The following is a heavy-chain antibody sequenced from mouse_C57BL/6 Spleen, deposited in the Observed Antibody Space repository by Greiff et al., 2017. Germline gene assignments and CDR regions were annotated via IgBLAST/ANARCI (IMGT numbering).Heavy chain of an antibody. CDR1: GFSLTSYG. J-gene: IGHJ3*01. CDR3: ARITTVGTY. D-gene: IGHD1-1*01. V-gene: IGHV2-2*01. CDR2: IWSGGST. Sequence: QVQLQQSGPGLVQPSQSLSITCTVSGFSLTSYGVHWVRQSPGKGLEWLGVIWSGGSTVYNAAFISRLSISKDNSKSQVFFKMNSLQADDTAIYYCARITTVGTYWGQGTLVTVSA.